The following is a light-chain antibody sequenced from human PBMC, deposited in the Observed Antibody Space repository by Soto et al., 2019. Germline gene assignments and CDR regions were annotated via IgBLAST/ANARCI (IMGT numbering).Light chain of an antibody. CDR2: DAS. Sequence: EIVLTQSSATLSVSPGERATLSCRGSQVGSSYLAGCQQEPGRGPRLLIYDASNSATVLPARFSGSASGTDLTLTISRLQPEDFAVYYCQQRSTWPTFGQGNQV. J-gene: IGKJ1*01. CDR1: QVGSSY. CDR3: QQRSTWPT. V-gene: IGKV3-11*01.